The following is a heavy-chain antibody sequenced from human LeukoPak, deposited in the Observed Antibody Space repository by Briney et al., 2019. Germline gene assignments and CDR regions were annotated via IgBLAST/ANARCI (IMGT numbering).Heavy chain of an antibody. CDR2: IYHSGST. V-gene: IGHV4-38-2*02. J-gene: IGHJ5*02. Sequence: PSETLSLTCTVSGYSISSGYYWGWIRQPPGKGLEWIGSIYHSGSTYYNPSLKSRVTISVDTSKNQFSLKLGSVTAADTAVYYCARGAHYDFWSGYYTATDWFDPWGQGTLVTVSS. CDR3: ARGAHYDFWSGYYTATDWFDP. CDR1: GYSISSGYY. D-gene: IGHD3-3*01.